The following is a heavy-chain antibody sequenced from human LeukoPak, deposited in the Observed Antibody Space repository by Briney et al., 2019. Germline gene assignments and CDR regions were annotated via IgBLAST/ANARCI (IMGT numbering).Heavy chain of an antibody. D-gene: IGHD5-18*01. Sequence: PVGCLRLSRAASGFTVSSKYMSWVRQAPGKGLDLVSVIYSGGSTYYADSVKGRFTISRDNSKHTLSLQMNSLRAEDTALYYCARDLGYSYGIYWGQGTLVTVSS. CDR2: IYSGGST. V-gene: IGHV3-53*01. CDR3: ARDLGYSYGIY. CDR1: GFTVSSKY. J-gene: IGHJ4*02.